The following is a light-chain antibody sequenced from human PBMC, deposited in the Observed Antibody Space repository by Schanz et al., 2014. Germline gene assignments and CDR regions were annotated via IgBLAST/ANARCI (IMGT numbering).Light chain of an antibody. CDR3: QSFDSSLTHRV. Sequence: QSVLTQPPSVSGAPGQRVTISCTGSSSNIGAGYDVHWYQQLPGTAPKLLIYGNSNRPSGVPDRFSGSKSGTSASLVITGLQADDEADYYCQSFDSSLTHRVFGGGTKLTVL. CDR2: GNS. J-gene: IGLJ3*02. CDR1: SSNIGAGYD. V-gene: IGLV1-40*01.